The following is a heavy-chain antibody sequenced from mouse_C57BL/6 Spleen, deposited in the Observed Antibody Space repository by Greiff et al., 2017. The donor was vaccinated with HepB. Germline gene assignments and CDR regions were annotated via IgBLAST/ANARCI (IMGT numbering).Heavy chain of an antibody. CDR3: AIDDGYLFDY. D-gene: IGHD2-3*01. CDR1: GYTFTSYW. J-gene: IGHJ2*01. V-gene: IGHV1-74*01. CDR2: IHPSDSDT. Sequence: VQLQQPGAELVKPGASVKVSCKASGYTFTSYWMHWVKQRPGQGLEWIGRIHPSDSDTNYNQKFKGKATLTADKSSSTAYMQRSSMTSYDSAVYYCAIDDGYLFDYWGQGTTLTVSS.